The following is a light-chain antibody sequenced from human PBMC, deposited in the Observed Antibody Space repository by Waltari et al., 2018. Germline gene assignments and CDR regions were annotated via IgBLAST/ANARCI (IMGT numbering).Light chain of an antibody. Sequence: DIQMTQSPSTLSASVGDRVTISCRASQSVGNWLAWYQPKPGKAPKLLIYMASSLDSGVPSRFSGSGSGTDFTLTISSLQPDDFATYSCQQYSSFSTFGQGTKV. CDR3: QQYSSFST. CDR1: QSVGNW. J-gene: IGKJ2*01. CDR2: MAS. V-gene: IGKV1-5*03.